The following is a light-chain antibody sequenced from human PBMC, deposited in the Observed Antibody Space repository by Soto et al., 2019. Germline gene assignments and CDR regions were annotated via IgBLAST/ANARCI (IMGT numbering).Light chain of an antibody. CDR3: RQYASSPWT. CDR2: GAS. Sequence: DIVLTQSPGTLSLSPGDTASLSCRASESVSSGYLAWYRQKPGQAPGLLIYGASNRATGIPDRFSASGSGTDFTLTISRLEPEDFAVYYCRQYASSPWTFGQGTKVKIK. CDR1: ESVSSGY. J-gene: IGKJ1*01. V-gene: IGKV3-20*01.